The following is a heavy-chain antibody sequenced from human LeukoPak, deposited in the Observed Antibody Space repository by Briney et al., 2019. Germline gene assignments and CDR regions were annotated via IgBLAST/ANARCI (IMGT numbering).Heavy chain of an antibody. CDR2: IYYSGST. Sequence: SETLSLTCTVSGGSISSYYWSWIRQPPGKGLEWIGYIYYSGSTNYNPSLKSRVTISVDTSKNQFSLKLSSVTAADTAVYYCARANRNYGSGHYVFDYWGQGTLVTVSS. V-gene: IGHV4-59*12. J-gene: IGHJ4*02. CDR3: ARANRNYGSGHYVFDY. D-gene: IGHD3-10*01. CDR1: GGSISSYY.